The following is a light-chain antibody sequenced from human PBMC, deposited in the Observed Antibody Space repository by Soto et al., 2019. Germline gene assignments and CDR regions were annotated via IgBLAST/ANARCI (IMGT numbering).Light chain of an antibody. CDR1: QSVSNNY. CDR2: GAS. CDR3: QQRSKWQG. Sequence: EIVLTQSPVTLSLSPGERATLSCRASQSVSNNYLAWYQQKPGQAPRLLIYGASNRATGIPARFSGSGSGTDFTLTISSLEPEDFAVYYCQQRSKWQGFGQGTRLEIK. V-gene: IGKV3-11*01. J-gene: IGKJ5*01.